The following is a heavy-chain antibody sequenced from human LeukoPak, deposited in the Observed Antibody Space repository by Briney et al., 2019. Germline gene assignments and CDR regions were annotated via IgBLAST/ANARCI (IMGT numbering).Heavy chain of an antibody. CDR2: ISPHNGGT. V-gene: IGHV1-2*02. CDR3: ARDHPGPEFIDY. CDR1: GYTFSDYY. Sequence: ASVKVSCKSSGYTFSDYYIHWVRQTPEQGLEWMAWISPHNGGTHYAQKFQGRVTMTLDTPTSTVYLELNSLTSDDTAVYYCARDHPGPEFIDYRGQGTLVTVSS. J-gene: IGHJ4*02.